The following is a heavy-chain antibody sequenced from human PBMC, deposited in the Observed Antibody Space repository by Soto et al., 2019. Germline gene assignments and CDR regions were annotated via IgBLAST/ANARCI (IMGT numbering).Heavy chain of an antibody. CDR3: ARAGCSGGSCYSRYYYYMDV. V-gene: IGHV1-69*02. Sequence: SVKVSCKASGGTFSSYTISWVRQAPGQGLEWMGRIIPILGIANYAQKFQGRVTITADKSTSTAYMELSSLRSEDTAVYYCARAGCSGGSCYSRYYYYMDVWGKGTTVTVSS. CDR1: GGTFSSYT. J-gene: IGHJ6*03. CDR2: IIPILGIA. D-gene: IGHD2-15*01.